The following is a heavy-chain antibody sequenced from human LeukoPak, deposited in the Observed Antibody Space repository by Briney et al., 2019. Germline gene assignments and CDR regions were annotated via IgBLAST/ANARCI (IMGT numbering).Heavy chain of an antibody. CDR3: ARDTLYSYGYDY. D-gene: IGHD5-18*01. V-gene: IGHV1-2*02. CDR1: GYTFTGYY. CDR2: NNPNSGGT. Sequence: GASVKVSCKASGYTFTGYYTHWVRQAPGQGLEWMGWNNPNSGGTNYAQKFQGRVTMTRDTSISTAYMELSSLRSDDTALYYCARDTLYSYGYDYWGQGTLVTVSS. J-gene: IGHJ4*02.